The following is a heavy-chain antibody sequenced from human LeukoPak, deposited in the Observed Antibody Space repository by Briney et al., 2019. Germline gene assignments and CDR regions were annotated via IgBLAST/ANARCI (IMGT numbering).Heavy chain of an antibody. CDR3: AREESDYYYYGMDV. D-gene: IGHD3-10*01. V-gene: IGHV1-8*01. Sequence: ASVKVSCKASGYTFTSYDINWVRQATGQGLEWLGWMNPNSGNTGYAQKFQGRVTMTRNTSISTAYMELSSLRSEDTAVYYCAREESDYYYYGMDVWGQGTTVTVSS. J-gene: IGHJ6*02. CDR2: MNPNSGNT. CDR1: GYTFTSYD.